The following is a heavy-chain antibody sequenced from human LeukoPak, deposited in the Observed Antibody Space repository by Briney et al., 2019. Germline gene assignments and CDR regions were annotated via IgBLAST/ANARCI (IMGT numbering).Heavy chain of an antibody. Sequence: SQTLSLTCTVSGGSISSGGYYWSWIRQHPGKGLEWIGYIYYSGSTYYNPSLKSRVTISVDTSKNQFSLKLSSVTAADTAVYYCARERGGAAAGTFSAAFDIWGQGTMVTVSS. V-gene: IGHV4-31*03. CDR3: ARERGGAAAGTFSAAFDI. D-gene: IGHD6-13*01. CDR2: IYYSGST. J-gene: IGHJ3*02. CDR1: GGSISSGGYY.